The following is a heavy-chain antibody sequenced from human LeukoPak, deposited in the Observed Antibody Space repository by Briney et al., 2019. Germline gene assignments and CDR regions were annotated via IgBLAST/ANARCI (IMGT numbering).Heavy chain of an antibody. CDR1: GGSFSGCY. D-gene: IGHD2-2*01. CDR2: INHSEST. J-gene: IGHJ5*02. Sequence: SETLCLTCAVYGGSFSGCYWSWIRQPPGKGLEWIGEINHSESTNYNPSLKSRVTISVDTSKNQFSLKLSSVTAADTAVYYCARRGPKYCSSTSCPQKGFDPWGQGTLVPVSS. V-gene: IGHV4-34*01. CDR3: ARRGPKYCSSTSCPQKGFDP.